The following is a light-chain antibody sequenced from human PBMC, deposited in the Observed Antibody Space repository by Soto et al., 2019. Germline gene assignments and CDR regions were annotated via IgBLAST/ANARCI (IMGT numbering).Light chain of an antibody. V-gene: IGLV2-14*01. CDR1: SSDVGGYNY. J-gene: IGLJ1*01. CDR3: SSYTSSSIDYV. CDR2: EVS. Sequence: QSALTQPASVSGSPGQSITISCTGTSSDVGGYNYVSWYQQHPGKAPKLMIYEVSNRPSGVSNRFSGSKSGNKASLTISGLQAEDEAAYYCSSYTSSSIDYVFGTGTKVTVL.